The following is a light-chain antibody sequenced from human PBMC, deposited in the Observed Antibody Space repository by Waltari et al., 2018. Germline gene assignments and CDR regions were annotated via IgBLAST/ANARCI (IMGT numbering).Light chain of an antibody. CDR1: QDNSNS. CDR3: QQYYSNPSVT. J-gene: IGKJ4*01. Sequence: AIRMTQSPSSLSASTGDRVTITCRASQDNSNSVAWYQQKPGEAPKLLIYSASTLQSGVPTRFSGSGSGTEFTLTISCLQSEDCAAYYCQQYYSNPSVTFGGGTQVEIK. V-gene: IGKV1-8*01. CDR2: SAS.